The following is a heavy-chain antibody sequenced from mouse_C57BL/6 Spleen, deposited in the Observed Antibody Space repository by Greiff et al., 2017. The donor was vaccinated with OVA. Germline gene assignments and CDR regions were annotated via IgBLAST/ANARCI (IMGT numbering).Heavy chain of an antibody. D-gene: IGHD1-1*01. CDR3: AREGNYGSRDWYFDV. CDR1: GFTFSDYY. Sequence: EVMLVESEGGLVQPGSSMKLSCTASGFTFSDYYMAWVRQVPEKGLEWVANINYDGSSTYYLDSLKSRFIISRDNAKNILYLQMSSLKSEDAATYYWAREGNYGSRDWYFDVWGTGTTVTVSS. J-gene: IGHJ1*03. CDR2: INYDGSST. V-gene: IGHV5-16*01.